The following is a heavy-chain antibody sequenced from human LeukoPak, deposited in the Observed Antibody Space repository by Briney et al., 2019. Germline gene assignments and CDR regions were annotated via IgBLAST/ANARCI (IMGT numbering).Heavy chain of an antibody. Sequence: SETLSLICTVSGGSISSYYWSWIRQPPGKGLEWIGYIYYSGSTNYNPSLKSRVTISVDTSKNQFSLKLSSVTAADTAVYYCARQVYGDYNFDYWGQGTLVTVSS. CDR1: GGSISSYY. D-gene: IGHD4-17*01. V-gene: IGHV4-59*08. CDR2: IYYSGST. CDR3: ARQVYGDYNFDY. J-gene: IGHJ4*02.